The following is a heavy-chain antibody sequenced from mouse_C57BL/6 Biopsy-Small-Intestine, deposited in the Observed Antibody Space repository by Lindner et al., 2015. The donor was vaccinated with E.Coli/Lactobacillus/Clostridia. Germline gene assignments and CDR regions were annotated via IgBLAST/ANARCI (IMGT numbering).Heavy chain of an antibody. CDR1: GGTFSSYG. D-gene: IGHD2-12*01. Sequence: SVKVSCKASGGTFSSYGINWVRQAPGQGPEWMGRIIPILDIANYAQNFQARVTITADKSTNTAHMELSRLRSEDTAVYYCARGLYSSGWSSQDAFDIWGQGTMVTVS. V-gene: IGHV1S126*01. CDR3: ARGLYSSGWSSQDAFDI. J-gene: IGHJ3*01. CDR2: IIPILDIA.